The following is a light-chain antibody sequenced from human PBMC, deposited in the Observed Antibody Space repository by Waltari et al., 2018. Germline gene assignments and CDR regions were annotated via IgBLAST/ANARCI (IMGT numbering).Light chain of an antibody. CDR2: GVS. J-gene: IGKJ4*01. CDR3: LQYGSTPLA. Sequence: IVLTQSPGTLSLSPGESATLSCRASQSLKNLYLPWYQRKPGQAPRLLIQGVSRRATSLAVWFSGRESGTDFALTVSILEPVDFAVYYCLQYGSTPLAVGGVTKVE. CDR1: QSLKNLY. V-gene: IGKV3-20*01.